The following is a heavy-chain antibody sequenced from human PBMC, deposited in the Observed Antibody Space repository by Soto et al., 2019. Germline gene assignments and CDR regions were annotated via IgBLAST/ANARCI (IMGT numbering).Heavy chain of an antibody. V-gene: IGHV3-9*01. CDR2: ISLNSGSI. CDR3: AKSHTTSGWYVTTDY. CDR1: GFTLGDYA. J-gene: IGHJ4*02. D-gene: IGHD6-19*01. Sequence: PGGSLRLSCAASGFTLGDYAMQWVRQAPWKGLEWVSAISLNSGSIDYADSVKGRFTISRDNAKNSLYLQMNSLRAEDTAFYYCAKSHTTSGWYVTTDYWGQGTRVTVSS.